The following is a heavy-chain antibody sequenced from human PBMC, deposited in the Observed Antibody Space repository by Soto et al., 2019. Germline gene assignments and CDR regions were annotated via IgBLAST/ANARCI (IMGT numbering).Heavy chain of an antibody. CDR1: GGSISSSSYY. D-gene: IGHD3-3*01. CDR2: IYYSGST. Sequence: SETLSLTCTVSGGSISSSSYYWGWIRQPPGKGLEWIGSIYYSGSTYYNPSLKSRVTISVDTSKNQFSLKLSSVTAADTAVYYCARVWRRFLEWWTFDYWGQGTQVTVSS. CDR3: ARVWRRFLEWWTFDY. V-gene: IGHV4-39*01. J-gene: IGHJ4*02.